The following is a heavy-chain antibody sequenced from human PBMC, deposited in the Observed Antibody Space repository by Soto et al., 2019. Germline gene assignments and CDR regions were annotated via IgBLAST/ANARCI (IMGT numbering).Heavy chain of an antibody. J-gene: IGHJ6*02. Sequence: SVKVSCKASGGTFSSYAISWVRQAPGQGLEWMGGIIPIFGTANYAQKFQGRVTITADESTSTAYMELSSLRSEDTAVYYCAGALGCSGGSCYQGTYYYYYYGMDVWGQGTTVTVSS. V-gene: IGHV1-69*13. CDR2: IIPIFGTA. D-gene: IGHD2-15*01. CDR1: GGTFSSYA. CDR3: AGALGCSGGSCYQGTYYYYYYGMDV.